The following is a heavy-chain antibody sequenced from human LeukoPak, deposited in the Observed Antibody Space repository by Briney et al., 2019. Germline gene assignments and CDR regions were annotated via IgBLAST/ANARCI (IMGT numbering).Heavy chain of an antibody. CDR2: IGGSGQNT. CDR1: GFTSTIYA. Sequence: GGSLRLSCAASGFTSTIYAMSWVRQAPGEGLEWVSAIGGSGQNTNYADSVKGRFTISRDNSRNTLYLDMNILRAEDTAVYYCAKTVTTQAYYGYFDLWGRGTLVTVSS. CDR3: AKTVTTQAYYGYFDL. V-gene: IGHV3-23*01. J-gene: IGHJ2*01. D-gene: IGHD4-17*01.